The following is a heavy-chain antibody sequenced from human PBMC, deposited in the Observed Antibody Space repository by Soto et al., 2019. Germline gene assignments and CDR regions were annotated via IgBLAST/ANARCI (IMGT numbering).Heavy chain of an antibody. CDR1: GFIFENFG. V-gene: IGHV3-23*01. CDR2: ISGSGFKE. J-gene: IGHJ5*02. CDR3: AKNQGVELVPLATVDWFDP. Sequence: GGSLRLSCAASGFIFENFGMSWVRQAPGKGLEWISSISGSGFKEYYADSVKGRFTISRDNSKSTVYLELNNLSAEDTAVYHCAKNQGVELVPLATVDWFDPWGQGSVVTVSS. D-gene: IGHD1-26*01.